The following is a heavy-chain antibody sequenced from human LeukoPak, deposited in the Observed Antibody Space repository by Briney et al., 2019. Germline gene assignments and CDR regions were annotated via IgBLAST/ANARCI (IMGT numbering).Heavy chain of an antibody. CDR2: ISYDGSNR. CDR3: ARDREEYCSGGSCQAFDI. D-gene: IGHD2-15*01. Sequence: GGSLRLSCAASGFTFSSYAMHWVRQAPGKGLEWVAAISYDGSNRYYADSVKGRFTISRDNAKNSLYLQMNSLRAEDTAVYYCARDREEYCSGGSCQAFDIWGQGTMVTVSS. V-gene: IGHV3-30*04. J-gene: IGHJ3*02. CDR1: GFTFSSYA.